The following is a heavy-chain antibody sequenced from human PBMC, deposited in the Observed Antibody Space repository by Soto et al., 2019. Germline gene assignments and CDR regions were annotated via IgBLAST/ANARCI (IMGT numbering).Heavy chain of an antibody. CDR1: GFTFTSFS. V-gene: IGHV3-30-3*01. CDR2: VSFDGSSQ. J-gene: IGHJ6*02. Sequence: QVRLAESGGGVVQPGKSLRLSCAASGFTFTSFSIHWVRKAPGKGLEWVALVSFDGSSQYYADSVKGRFTISRDNSMNTVDLHMSSLRPDDSAVYYCARRDTRYYYYGLDVWGQGTAVTVSS. CDR3: ARRDTRYYYYGLDV.